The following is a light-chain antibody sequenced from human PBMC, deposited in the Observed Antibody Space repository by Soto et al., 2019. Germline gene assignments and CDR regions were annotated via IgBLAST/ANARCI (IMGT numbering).Light chain of an antibody. Sequence: QSPTTRSACRGEEDTPFCGASQSVSNNLAWFQQKPGQVPRLLIYGASNRATGVSARFSGSGSGTEFTLTISSLQSEDFAVYYCQQYHYWWTFGQGTKLDIK. CDR3: QQYHYWWT. CDR1: QSVSNN. J-gene: IGKJ1*01. V-gene: IGKV3-15*01. CDR2: GAS.